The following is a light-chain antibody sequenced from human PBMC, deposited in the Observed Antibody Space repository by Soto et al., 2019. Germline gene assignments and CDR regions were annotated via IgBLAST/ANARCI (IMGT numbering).Light chain of an antibody. Sequence: DIQMTQSPSSLSASVGDRVTITCRASQTISTYLNWYQQKPGKAPKLLIHAASSVQSGVPSRFSGSGSGTDFTLTISSLQPEDFATYCCQQSYRAPLTFGPGTKVDIK. CDR2: AAS. CDR1: QTISTY. J-gene: IGKJ3*01. V-gene: IGKV1-39*01. CDR3: QQSYRAPLT.